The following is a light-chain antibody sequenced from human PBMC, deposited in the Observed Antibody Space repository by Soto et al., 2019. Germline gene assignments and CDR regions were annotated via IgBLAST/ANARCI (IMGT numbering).Light chain of an antibody. CDR2: DVS. V-gene: IGLV2-11*01. CDR3: CSYAGSRV. Sequence: HSALTQPRSVSGSPGQSVTISCTGTSSDVGGYNYVSWYQQHPGKAPKLMIYDVSKRPSGVPDRFSGSKSGSTASLTISGLQAEDEADYYCCSYAGSRVFGGGTKLTVL. CDR1: SSDVGGYNY. J-gene: IGLJ3*02.